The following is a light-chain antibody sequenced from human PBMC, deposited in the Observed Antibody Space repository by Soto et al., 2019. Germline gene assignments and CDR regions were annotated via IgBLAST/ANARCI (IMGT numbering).Light chain of an antibody. J-gene: IGLJ2*01. CDR2: EVT. CDR3: SSYSSSSALDVI. V-gene: IGLV2-14*01. Sequence: QSALAQPASVSGSPGQSITISCAGTNRDAGGYNYVSLYQKYPGKAPKLIIYEVTYRPSGVSNRFSGSKSGNTASLTISGLQAEDEADYYCSSYSSSSALDVIFGGGTKLTVL. CDR1: NRDAGGYNY.